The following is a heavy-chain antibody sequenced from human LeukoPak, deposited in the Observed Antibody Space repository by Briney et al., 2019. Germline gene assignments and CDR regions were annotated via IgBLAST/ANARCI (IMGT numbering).Heavy chain of an antibody. Sequence: SVTVSFKGSRGTFNSYANSWGRQAPGQGGEWMGGISPILGIANYAQNFQGSFTITADKSTSPAYMELSSLRSEDTAVYYCARDRIGGITMVRGVIGGMDVWGQGTTVTVSS. D-gene: IGHD3-10*01. CDR1: RGTFNSYA. V-gene: IGHV1-69*04. J-gene: IGHJ6*02. CDR3: ARDRIGGITMVRGVIGGMDV. CDR2: ISPILGIA.